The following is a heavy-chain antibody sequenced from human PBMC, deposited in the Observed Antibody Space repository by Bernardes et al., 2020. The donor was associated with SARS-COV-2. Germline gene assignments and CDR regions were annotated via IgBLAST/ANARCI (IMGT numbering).Heavy chain of an antibody. CDR3: ARTYYYDSSGYREGAFDI. J-gene: IGHJ3*02. CDR2: IYYSGST. V-gene: IGHV4-39*01. Sequence: SETLSLTCTVSGGSISSSSYYWGWIRQPPGKGLEWIGSIYYSGSTYYNPSLKSRVTISVDTSKNQFSLKLSSVTAADTAVYYCARTYYYDSSGYREGAFDIWGQGTMVTVSS. D-gene: IGHD3-22*01. CDR1: GGSISSSSYY.